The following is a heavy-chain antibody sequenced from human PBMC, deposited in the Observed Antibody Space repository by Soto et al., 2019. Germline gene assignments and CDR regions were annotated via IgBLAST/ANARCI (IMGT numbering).Heavy chain of an antibody. D-gene: IGHD2-2*01. J-gene: IGHJ4*02. Sequence: QVQLVQSGAEVKKPGASVKVSCKASGYTFTSYAMHWVRQAPGQRLEWMGWINAGNGNTKYSQKFQGRVTITRDTSASTAYMELSSLRSEDTAVYYCARVHVVVPAATTPFDYWGQGTLVTVSS. CDR1: GYTFTSYA. CDR2: INAGNGNT. V-gene: IGHV1-3*01. CDR3: ARVHVVVPAATTPFDY.